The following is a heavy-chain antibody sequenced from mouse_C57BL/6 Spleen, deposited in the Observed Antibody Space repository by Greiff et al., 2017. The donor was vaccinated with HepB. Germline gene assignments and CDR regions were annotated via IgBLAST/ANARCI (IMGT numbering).Heavy chain of an antibody. Sequence: QVQLQQPGTELVKPGASVKLSCKASGYTFTSYWMHWVKQRPGQGLEWIGNINPSNGGTNYNEKFQSKATLTVDKSSSTPYMQLSSMTSEDSAVYYCASGTGIYYDYSYAMDYWGQGTSVTDSS. V-gene: IGHV1-53*01. CDR1: GYTFTSYW. D-gene: IGHD2-4*01. J-gene: IGHJ4*01. CDR2: INPSNGGT. CDR3: ASGTGIYYDYSYAMDY.